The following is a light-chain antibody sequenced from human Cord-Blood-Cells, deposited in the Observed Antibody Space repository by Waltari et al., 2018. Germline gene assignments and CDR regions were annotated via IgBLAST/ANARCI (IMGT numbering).Light chain of an antibody. CDR3: QQYYSTPLT. V-gene: IGKV4-1*01. CDR1: QSVLYSPNNKNY. J-gene: IGKJ4*01. Sequence: DIVMTQSPHSLAVSLAERATINCQSSQSVLYSPNNKNYLAWYQQKPGQPPKLLIYWASTRESGVPDRFSGSGSGTDFTLTISSLQAEDVAVYYCQQYYSTPLTFGGGTKVEIK. CDR2: WAS.